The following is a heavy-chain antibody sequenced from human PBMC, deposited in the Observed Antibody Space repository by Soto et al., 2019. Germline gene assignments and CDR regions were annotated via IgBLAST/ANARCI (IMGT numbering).Heavy chain of an antibody. CDR1: GFTFSKHA. V-gene: IGHV3-23*01. Sequence: PGGSLRLSCAASGFTFSKHAMNWGRQAPWKGLEWVSAVSDSGGSTWYADSVKGRFTISRDNSKNTLYLQMDSLRAEDTAIYYCGKAVWWNSVWGQGTRVTVSS. CDR2: VSDSGGST. D-gene: IGHD1-1*01. J-gene: IGHJ4*02. CDR3: GKAVWWNSV.